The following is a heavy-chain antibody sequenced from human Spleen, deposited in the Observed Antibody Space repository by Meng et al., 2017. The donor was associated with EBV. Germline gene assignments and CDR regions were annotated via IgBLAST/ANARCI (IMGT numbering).Heavy chain of an antibody. D-gene: IGHD1-1*01. Sequence: EVQLVESGGGLVKPGGSLRLSCAASGFIFSSYSMNWVRQAPGKGLEWVASISGRSYIYNADSLKGRFTISRDNAKNSLYLQMNSLRAEDTAVYYCARDSTWNDEVYFDYWGQGTLVTVSS. CDR1: GFIFSSYS. V-gene: IGHV3-21*01. CDR3: ARDSTWNDEVYFDY. CDR2: ISGRSYI. J-gene: IGHJ4*02.